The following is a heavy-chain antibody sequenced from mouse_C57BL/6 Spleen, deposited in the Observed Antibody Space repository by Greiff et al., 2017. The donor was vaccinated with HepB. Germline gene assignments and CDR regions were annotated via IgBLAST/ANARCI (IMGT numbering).Heavy chain of an antibody. D-gene: IGHD5-1*01. V-gene: IGHV1-52*01. J-gene: IGHJ4*01. CDR1: GYTFTSYW. CDR2: IDPSDSET. CDR3: ARTYVDYAMDY. Sequence: QVQLQQPGAELVRPGSSVKLSCKASGYTFTSYWMHWVKQRPIQGLEWIGNIDPSDSETHYNQKFKDKATLTVDKSSSTAYMQLSSLTSEDSAVYYCARTYVDYAMDYWGQGTSVTVSS.